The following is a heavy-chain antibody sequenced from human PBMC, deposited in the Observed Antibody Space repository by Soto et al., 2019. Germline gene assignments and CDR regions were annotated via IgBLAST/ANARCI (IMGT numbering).Heavy chain of an antibody. CDR3: ARSPPYDIWTGYYNGAFDC. V-gene: IGHV1-18*01. CDR1: GYTFTSYG. Sequence: QVQLVQSGAEVKKPGASVKVSCKASGYTFTSYGISWVRQAPGQGLEWMAWISVYNGNTRYAQRFQGRVTMTTVTSTSTAYMELRSLRSDDTAVYYCARSPPYDIWTGYYNGAFDCWGQGTLVTVSS. J-gene: IGHJ4*02. D-gene: IGHD3-9*01. CDR2: ISVYNGNT.